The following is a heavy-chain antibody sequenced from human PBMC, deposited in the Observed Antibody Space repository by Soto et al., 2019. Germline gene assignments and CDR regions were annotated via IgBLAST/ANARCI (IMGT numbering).Heavy chain of an antibody. CDR1: GFTFGDYY. V-gene: IGHV3-11*06. Sequence: GGSLRLSCAASGFTFGDYYMAWIRQAPGKGLEWVSYISTSSGYINYADSVKGRFTISRDNAKNSVYLQMNSLRVEDTAVYYCARGGYVESWGQGTLVTVSS. CDR2: ISTSSGYI. CDR3: ARGGYVES. J-gene: IGHJ4*02.